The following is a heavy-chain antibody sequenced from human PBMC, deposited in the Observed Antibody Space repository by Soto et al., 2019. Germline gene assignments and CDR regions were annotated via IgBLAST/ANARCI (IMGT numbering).Heavy chain of an antibody. CDR2: ISYDGSNK. J-gene: IGHJ4*02. CDR1: GFTFSNSA. V-gene: IGHV3-30-3*01. Sequence: QVQLVESGGGVVQPGRSLRLSCAASGFTFSNSAMHWLRQPPGKGLEWVAFISYDGSNKHYADSVKGRFTISRDNSRNTLYLQMNSLSAEDTAVYYCARLRGYFDYWGQGTLVTVSS. CDR3: ARLRGYFDY.